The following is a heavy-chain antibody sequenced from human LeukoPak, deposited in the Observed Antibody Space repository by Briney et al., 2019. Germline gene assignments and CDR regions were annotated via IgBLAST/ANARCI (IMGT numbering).Heavy chain of an antibody. V-gene: IGHV4-59*12. Sequence: PSETLSLTCTVSGGSISSYYWSWIRQPPGKGLEWIGYIYYSGSTYYNPSLKSRVTISVDTSKNQFSLKLSSVTAADTAVYYCARSGLGDYVWGSYRQEHDYFDYWGQGTLVTVSS. CDR2: IYYSGST. D-gene: IGHD3-16*02. CDR3: ARSGLGDYVWGSYRQEHDYFDY. CDR1: GGSISSYY. J-gene: IGHJ4*02.